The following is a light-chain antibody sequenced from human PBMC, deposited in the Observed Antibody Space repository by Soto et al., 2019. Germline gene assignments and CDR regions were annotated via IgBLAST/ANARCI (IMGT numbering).Light chain of an antibody. CDR1: SSDVGGYNY. Sequence: QSALTQPASVSGSPGQSITISCTGTSSDVGGYNYVSWYQQHPGKVPKLMIYDVSNRPSGVSNRFSGSKSGNTASLTISGLQAEEEAEYYCSSYTSSSTVIFGGGTQLTVL. CDR3: SSYTSSSTVI. J-gene: IGLJ2*01. CDR2: DVS. V-gene: IGLV2-14*03.